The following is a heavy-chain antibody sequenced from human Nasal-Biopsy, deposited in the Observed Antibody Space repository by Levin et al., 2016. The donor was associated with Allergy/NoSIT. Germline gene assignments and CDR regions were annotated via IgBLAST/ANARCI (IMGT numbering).Heavy chain of an antibody. Sequence: GESLKISCKGSGYSFTSYWIAWAHQMPGKGLEWMGIIYPGDSDTRYSPSFQGQVTISADKSISTAYLQWSSLKASDTAMYYCARGGFGSSWYRAFDYWGQGTLVTVSS. J-gene: IGHJ4*02. CDR1: GYSFTSYW. V-gene: IGHV5-51*07. CDR2: IYPGDSDT. CDR3: ARGGFGSSWYRAFDY. D-gene: IGHD6-13*01.